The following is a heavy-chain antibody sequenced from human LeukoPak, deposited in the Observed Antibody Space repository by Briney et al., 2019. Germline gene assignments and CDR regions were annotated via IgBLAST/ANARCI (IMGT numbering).Heavy chain of an antibody. CDR3: ARSALDTSGSYYNPQPFDY. CDR1: GGSISTYF. CDR2: VYYSGRT. J-gene: IGHJ4*02. D-gene: IGHD3-10*01. V-gene: IGHV4-59*01. Sequence: SETLSLTCTVSGGSISTYFWSWIRQPPGKGLEWIGCVYYSGRTNYNPSLKNRGTILLDTSKNQSPLMLISVTTAETAAYYCARSALDTSGSYYNPQPFDYWGQGTLVTVSS.